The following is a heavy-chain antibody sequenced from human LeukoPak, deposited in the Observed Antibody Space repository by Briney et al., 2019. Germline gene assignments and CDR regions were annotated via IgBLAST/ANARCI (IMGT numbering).Heavy chain of an antibody. CDR2: INPNSGVT. V-gene: IGHV1-2*02. Sequence: GASVKLSWKVSGYILTAYFIHWVRQAPGQGLEWMEWINPNSGVTNYAQKFQGRVTMTRDTSISTAYMELSRLRSDDTAVYYFTKAGGNSGFDYWGQGTLVTVSP. J-gene: IGHJ4*02. D-gene: IGHD4-23*01. CDR1: GYILTAYF. CDR3: TKAGGNSGFDY.